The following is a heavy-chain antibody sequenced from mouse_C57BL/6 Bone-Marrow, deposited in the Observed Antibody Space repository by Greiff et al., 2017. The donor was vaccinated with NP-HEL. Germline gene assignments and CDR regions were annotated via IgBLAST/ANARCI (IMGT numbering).Heavy chain of an antibody. V-gene: IGHV1-72*01. CDR3: ARSVRNLLCYGSSSHWYFDV. D-gene: IGHD1-1*01. CDR2: IDPNSGGT. J-gene: IGHJ1*03. CDR1: GYTFTSYW. Sequence: QVQLQQPGAELVKPGASVKLSCKASGYTFTSYWMHWVKQRPGRGLEWIGRIDPNSGGTKYNEKFKSKATLTVDKPSSTAYMQLSSLTSEDSAVYYCARSVRNLLCYGSSSHWYFDVWGTGTTVTVSS.